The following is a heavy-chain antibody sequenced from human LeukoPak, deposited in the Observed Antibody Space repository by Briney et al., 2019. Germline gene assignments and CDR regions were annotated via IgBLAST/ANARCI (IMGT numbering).Heavy chain of an antibody. Sequence: SETLSLTCAVSGASMNTHFWSWIRQPPGKGLEWIGYMLDTVTTKDNPSLKSRFTLSADTSKNQFSLRLTSVTAADTAVYYCATIKRGNIFGYFDFWGQGIPVTVSS. V-gene: IGHV4-59*11. CDR2: MLDTVTT. CDR1: GASMNTHF. J-gene: IGHJ4*02. D-gene: IGHD5-18*01. CDR3: ATIKRGNIFGYFDF.